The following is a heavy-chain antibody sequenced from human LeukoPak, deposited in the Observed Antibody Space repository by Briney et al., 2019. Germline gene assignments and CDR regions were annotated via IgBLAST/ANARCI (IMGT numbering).Heavy chain of an antibody. J-gene: IGHJ4*02. CDR2: INHSGST. CDR1: GGSFSGYY. V-gene: IGHV4-34*01. D-gene: IGHD2-2*01. Sequence: SETLSLTCAVYGGSFSGYYWSWIRQPPGEGLEWIGEINHSGSTNYNPSLKSRVTISVDTSKNQFSLKLSSVTAADTAVYYCARVGVPAAMDYWGQGTLLTVSS. CDR3: ARVGVPAAMDY.